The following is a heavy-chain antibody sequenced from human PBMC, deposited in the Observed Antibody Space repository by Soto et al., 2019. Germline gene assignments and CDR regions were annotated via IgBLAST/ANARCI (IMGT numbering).Heavy chain of an antibody. CDR3: ARVTPENDAFDI. J-gene: IGHJ3*02. CDR1: GYTFTSYG. Sequence: ASVKVSCKASGYTFTSYGISWVRQAPGQGLEWMGWISAYNGDTNYAQKLQGRVTMTTDTSTSTAYMELRSLRSDDTAVYYCARVTPENDAFDIWGQGTMVTVSS. V-gene: IGHV1-18*01. CDR2: ISAYNGDT.